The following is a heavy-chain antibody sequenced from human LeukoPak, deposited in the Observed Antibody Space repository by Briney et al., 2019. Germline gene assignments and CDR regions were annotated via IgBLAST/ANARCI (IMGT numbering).Heavy chain of an antibody. D-gene: IGHD3-3*01. CDR2: INPNSGGT. CDR1: GYTFTGYY. Sequence: ASVKVSCKASGYTFTGYYMHWVRQAPGQGLEWMGWINPNSGGTNYAQKLQGRVTMTTDTSTSTAYMELRSLRSDDTAVYYCARDSTISGDDFWSGYYSHILTGYVMLDYWGQGTLVTVSS. V-gene: IGHV1-2*02. CDR3: ARDSTISGDDFWSGYYSHILTGYVMLDY. J-gene: IGHJ4*02.